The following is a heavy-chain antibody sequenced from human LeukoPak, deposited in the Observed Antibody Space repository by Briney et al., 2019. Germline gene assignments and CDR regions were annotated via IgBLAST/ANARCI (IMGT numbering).Heavy chain of an antibody. CDR2: IYTSGST. CDR1: GGSISSGSYY. J-gene: IGHJ3*02. D-gene: IGHD3-22*01. V-gene: IGHV4-61*02. Sequence: SETLSLTCTVSGGSISSGSYYWSWIRQPAGKGLEWIGRIYTSGSTNYNPSLKSRVTISVDTSKNQFSLKLSSVTAADTAVYYCARPDSSGYRYAFDIWGQGTMVTVSS. CDR3: ARPDSSGYRYAFDI.